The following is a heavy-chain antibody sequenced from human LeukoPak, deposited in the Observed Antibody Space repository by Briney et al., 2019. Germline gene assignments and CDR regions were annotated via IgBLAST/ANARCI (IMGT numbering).Heavy chain of an antibody. D-gene: IGHD3-22*01. CDR3: ANLSYDTSAYHEDY. Sequence: GRSLRLSCVASGFTFSSFGMHWVRQAPGKGLEWVALVSSVGSSDYYADSLKGRFTISRDNSKNTLYLQMNSLRPEDTAVYYCANLSYDTSAYHEDYWGQGTLVIVSS. CDR1: GFTFSSFG. CDR2: VSSVGSSD. J-gene: IGHJ4*02. V-gene: IGHV3-30*18.